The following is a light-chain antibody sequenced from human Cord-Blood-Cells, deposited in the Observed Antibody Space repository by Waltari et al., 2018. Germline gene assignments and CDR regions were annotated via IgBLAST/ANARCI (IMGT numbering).Light chain of an antibody. V-gene: IGLV3-21*03. Sequence: SYVLTQPPSVYVAPGKTARITFGGNNIGSKSVHWYQQKPGQAPVLVVYDDSDRPSGIPERFSGSNSGNTATLTISRVEAGDEADYYCQVWDSSSDHPVVFGGGTKLTVL. J-gene: IGLJ2*01. CDR1: NIGSKS. CDR2: DDS. CDR3: QVWDSSSDHPVV.